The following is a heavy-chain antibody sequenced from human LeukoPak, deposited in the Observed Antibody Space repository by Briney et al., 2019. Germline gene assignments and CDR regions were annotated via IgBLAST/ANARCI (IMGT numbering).Heavy chain of an antibody. V-gene: IGHV3-21*01. CDR1: GFTFSSYS. CDR3: ARGVASTIPFDY. Sequence: GGSLRLSCAASGFTFSSYSMNWVRQAPGKGLEWVSSISSSSSYIYYADSVKGRFTISRDNAKNSLYLQMNSLRAEDTAVYYCARGVASTIPFDYWGQGTLVTVSS. CDR2: ISSSSSYI. J-gene: IGHJ4*02. D-gene: IGHD5/OR15-5a*01.